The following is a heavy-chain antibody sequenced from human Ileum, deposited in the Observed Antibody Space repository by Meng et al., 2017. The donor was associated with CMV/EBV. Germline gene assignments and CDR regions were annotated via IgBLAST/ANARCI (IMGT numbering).Heavy chain of an antibody. CDR2: IYYSGST. J-gene: IGHJ5*02. V-gene: IGHV4-30-4*08. D-gene: IGHD5-12*01. CDR1: GDSISSGDFY. Sequence: QVVLEGSGPGLVKPSQTLSLICTVSGDSISSGDFYWTWIRQSPGKGPEWIGYIYYSGSTYYNPSLKSRLTIALDTSKNQFSLRLTSVTDADTGVYYCATEYSASPGWFDPWGQGILVTVSS. CDR3: ATEYSASPGWFDP.